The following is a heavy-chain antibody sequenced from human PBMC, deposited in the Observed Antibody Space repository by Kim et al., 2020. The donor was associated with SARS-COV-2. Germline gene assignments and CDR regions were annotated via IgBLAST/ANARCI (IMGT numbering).Heavy chain of an antibody. J-gene: IGHJ4*02. CDR3: ARGFDY. Sequence: YRGRTNYNPPPKRRRTISVDTSQDQFSLKLSAVTAADTAVYSCARGFDYWGQGTLVTVSS. CDR2: YRGRT. V-gene: IGHV4-59*09.